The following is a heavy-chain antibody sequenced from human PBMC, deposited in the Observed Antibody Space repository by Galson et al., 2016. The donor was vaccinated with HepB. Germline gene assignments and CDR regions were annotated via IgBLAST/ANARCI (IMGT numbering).Heavy chain of an antibody. V-gene: IGHV5-51*01. Sequence: QSGAEVKKPGESLKISCKGSGYTFTSHWIGWARQMPGKGLEVMGFIYPGDFDTRYSPSFQGQVTISADKSTTNVYLQWSSLKASDTAIYYCARLDHRGYKYAYLDYWGQGTLVTVSS. CDR3: ARLDHRGYKYAYLDY. CDR1: GYTFTSHW. CDR2: IYPGDFDT. J-gene: IGHJ4*02. D-gene: IGHD5-18*01.